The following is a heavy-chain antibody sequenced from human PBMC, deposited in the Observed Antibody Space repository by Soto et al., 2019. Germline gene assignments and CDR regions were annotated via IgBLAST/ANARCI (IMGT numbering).Heavy chain of an antibody. J-gene: IGHJ4*02. CDR3: ARGPTDYYDNSGNYFLDY. Sequence: QVPLVQSGAEVKKPGASVKVSCKASGYTFTTYGMSWVRQAPGQGLGWMGWISTYNGNTKYAERLQGRVTMTTDTTTSTAYMELRSLRSDDTAVYYCARGPTDYYDNSGNYFLDYWGQGTLVTVSS. D-gene: IGHD3-22*01. CDR2: ISTYNGNT. V-gene: IGHV1-18*01. CDR1: GYTFTTYG.